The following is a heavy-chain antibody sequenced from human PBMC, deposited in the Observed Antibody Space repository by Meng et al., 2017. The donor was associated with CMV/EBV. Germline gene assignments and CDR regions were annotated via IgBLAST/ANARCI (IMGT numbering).Heavy chain of an antibody. CDR1: GFTFDDYA. CDR3: AADSNGGSSSWLGHYYYYGMDV. J-gene: IGHJ6*02. D-gene: IGHD6-13*01. V-gene: IGHV3-9*01. Sequence: GGSLRLSCAASGFTFDDYAMHWVRQAPGKGLEWVSGISWNSGSIGYADSVKGRFTISRDNAKNSLYLQMNSLRAEDTALYYCAADSNGGSSSWLGHYYYYGMDVWGQGTTVTVSS. CDR2: ISWNSGSI.